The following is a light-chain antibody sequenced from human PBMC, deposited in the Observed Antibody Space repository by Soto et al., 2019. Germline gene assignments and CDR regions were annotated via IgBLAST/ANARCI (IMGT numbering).Light chain of an antibody. CDR3: QQYNNWPPFT. V-gene: IGKV3-15*01. CDR2: GAS. Sequence: ILMTQSPATLSVSPGERVTLSCRASQSVSSSLAWYQQKPGQAPRLLIYGASTKATGIPARFSGSGSGTEFTLTISSLQSEDFAVYYCQQYNNWPPFTFGPGTKVDIK. CDR1: QSVSSS. J-gene: IGKJ3*01.